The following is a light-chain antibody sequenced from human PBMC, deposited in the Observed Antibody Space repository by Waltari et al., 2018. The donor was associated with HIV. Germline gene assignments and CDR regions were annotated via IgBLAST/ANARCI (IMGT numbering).Light chain of an antibody. J-gene: IGKJ1*01. CDR2: GAS. V-gene: IGKV1-12*01. CDR1: QDIRTN. CDR3: QQPNTFPPT. Sequence: DIQMTQSPSSISASVGDSVTITCRASQDIRTNLAWYQFRVGRPPRLRVYGASTLYTGVPSRFRGSGSGTDFTLTITSLQPEDFATFYCQQPNTFPPTFGQGTKVGIK.